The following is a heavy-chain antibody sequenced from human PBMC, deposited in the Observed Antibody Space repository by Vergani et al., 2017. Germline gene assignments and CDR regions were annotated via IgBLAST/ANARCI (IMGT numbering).Heavy chain of an antibody. D-gene: IGHD6-13*01. CDR3: VKDIAASGNYWYFDL. Sequence: EVQLLESGGGLVQPGRSLRLSCAASGFTFDDYAMHWVRQAPGKGLEWVSGINWNSDSIAYADSVKGRFTISRDNAKNSLYLQMNSLRADDTALYYCVKDIAASGNYWYFDLWGGGTLVTVSS. V-gene: IGHV3-9*01. CDR1: GFTFDDYA. CDR2: INWNSDSI. J-gene: IGHJ2*01.